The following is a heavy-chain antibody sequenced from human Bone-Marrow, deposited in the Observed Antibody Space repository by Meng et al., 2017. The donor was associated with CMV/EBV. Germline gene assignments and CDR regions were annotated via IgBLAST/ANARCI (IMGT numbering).Heavy chain of an antibody. CDR3: AKLVVRTGDY. J-gene: IGHJ4*02. V-gene: IGHV3-30-3*02. CDR2: ISYDGSNK. D-gene: IGHD4-23*01. CDR1: GFTFSSYA. Sequence: GESLKISCAASGFTFSSYAMHWVRQAPGKGLEWVAVISYDGSNKYYADSVKGRFTISRDNSKNTLYLQMNSLRAEDTAVYYCAKLVVRTGDYWGQGTLVTVSS.